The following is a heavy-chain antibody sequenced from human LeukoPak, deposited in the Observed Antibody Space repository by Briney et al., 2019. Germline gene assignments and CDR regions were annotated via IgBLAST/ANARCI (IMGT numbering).Heavy chain of an antibody. CDR3: ARVAGEVRGVHGDLFDY. CDR1: GGSISSHY. V-gene: IGHV4-59*11. D-gene: IGHD3-10*01. CDR2: IYYSGST. Sequence: AQTLSLTCTVSGGSISSHYWSWIRQPPGKGLEWIGYIYYSGSTNYNPSLKSRVTISVDTSKNQFSLKLSSVTAADTAVYYCARVAGEVRGVHGDLFDYWGQGTLVTVSS. J-gene: IGHJ4*02.